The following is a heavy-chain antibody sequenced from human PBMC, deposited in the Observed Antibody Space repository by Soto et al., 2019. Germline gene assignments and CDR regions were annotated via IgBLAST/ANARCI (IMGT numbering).Heavy chain of an antibody. CDR2: IKQDGSEK. CDR1: GFTFRTYW. V-gene: IGHV3-7*01. Sequence: EVQLVESGGGLVQPGGSLRLSCSASGFTFRTYWMNWVRQAPGKGLEWVANIKQDGSEKYYVDSVKGRFTISRDNSKNTLYLQMNSLRAEDTAVYYCARAFGELLPYNWFDPWGQGTLVTVSS. D-gene: IGHD3-10*01. J-gene: IGHJ5*02. CDR3: ARAFGELLPYNWFDP.